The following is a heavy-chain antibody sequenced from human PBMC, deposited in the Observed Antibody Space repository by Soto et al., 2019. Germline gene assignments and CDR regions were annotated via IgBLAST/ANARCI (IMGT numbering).Heavy chain of an antibody. CDR1: GFTLRRYW. Sequence: GGSLRLSCAASGFTLRRYWMSWVRQAPGKGLEWVANIKHDGSEKYYADSVKGRFTISRDNAKNSLYLQMNNLRAEDKAVYYCVRDDELFFDSCGQGSLVTVSS. CDR3: VRDDELFFDS. J-gene: IGHJ4*02. D-gene: IGHD1-7*01. V-gene: IGHV3-7*01. CDR2: IKHDGSEK.